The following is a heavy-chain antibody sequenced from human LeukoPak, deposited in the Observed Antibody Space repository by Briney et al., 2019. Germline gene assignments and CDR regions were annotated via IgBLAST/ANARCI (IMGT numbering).Heavy chain of an antibody. Sequence: GGSLRLSCVASGFTFSSYAMSWVRQAPGKGLEWVSSISSSSSYIYYSDSVKGRFTISRDNAKNSLYLQMNSLKADDTAVYYCTRGAGTGWRFDSWGQGTLVTVSS. CDR1: GFTFSSYA. CDR3: TRGAGTGWRFDS. V-gene: IGHV3-21*01. CDR2: ISSSSSYI. J-gene: IGHJ4*02. D-gene: IGHD6-19*01.